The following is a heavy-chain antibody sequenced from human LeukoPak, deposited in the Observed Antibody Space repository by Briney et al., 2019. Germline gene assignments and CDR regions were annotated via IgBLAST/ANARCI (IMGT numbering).Heavy chain of an antibody. J-gene: IGHJ5*02. CDR1: GYTLTELS. V-gene: IGHV1-24*01. D-gene: IGHD3-10*01. CDR2: FDPEDGET. Sequence: ASVKVSCKVSGYTLTELSMHWVRQAPGKGLEWMGGFDPEDGETIYAQKFQGRVTMTEDTSTDTAYMELSSLRSEDTAVYYCATDYRSGSYFWLDPWGQGTLVTVSS. CDR3: ATDYRSGSYFWLDP.